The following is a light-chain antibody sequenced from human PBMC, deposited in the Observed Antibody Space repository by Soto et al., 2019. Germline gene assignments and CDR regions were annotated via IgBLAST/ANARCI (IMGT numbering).Light chain of an antibody. V-gene: IGKV3-15*01. Sequence: DIVMTPSPDSLSFSPVERTTLSCRASHIVSSYLAFYQQKPGQPPRHLLYDASTSATSIPARFIGSGSATEFSLTISSLQSEDFAVYSCQQYRNWPLTFGGGTKVDIK. CDR2: DAS. J-gene: IGKJ4*01. CDR3: QQYRNWPLT. CDR1: HIVSSY.